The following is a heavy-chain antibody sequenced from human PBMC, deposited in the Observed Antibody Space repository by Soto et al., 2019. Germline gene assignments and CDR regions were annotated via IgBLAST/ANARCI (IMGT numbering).Heavy chain of an antibody. Sequence: LRLSCAASGFTVSSNYMSWVRQAPGKGLEWVSVIYSGGSTYYADSVKGRFTISRDNSKNTLYLQMNSLRAEDTAVYYCAGDQVLRYFDWLPETYYYYGMDVWGEGTTVTVSS. CDR3: AGDQVLRYFDWLPETYYYYGMDV. CDR2: IYSGGST. CDR1: GFTVSSNY. D-gene: IGHD3-9*01. V-gene: IGHV3-53*01. J-gene: IGHJ6*04.